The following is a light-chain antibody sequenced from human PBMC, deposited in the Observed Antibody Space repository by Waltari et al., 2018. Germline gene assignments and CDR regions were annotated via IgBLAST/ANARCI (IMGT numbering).Light chain of an antibody. CDR2: GAS. Sequence: EIVMTQSPATLSLSPGERATLSCRASQSVSSNLAWYQQKPGQAPRLLIYGASTRATGIPARFSGSGSGTEFTLTISSLQSEDFAVYYCQQYNNWQFTFGPGTKVDIK. CDR1: QSVSSN. V-gene: IGKV3-15*01. J-gene: IGKJ3*01. CDR3: QQYNNWQFT.